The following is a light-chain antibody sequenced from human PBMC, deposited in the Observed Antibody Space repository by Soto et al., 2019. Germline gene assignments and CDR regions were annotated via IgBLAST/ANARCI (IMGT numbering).Light chain of an antibody. CDR1: SSDVGGYNY. V-gene: IGLV2-14*01. CDR2: EVS. J-gene: IGLJ1*01. CDR3: SSYTRSSTPYV. Sequence: QSALAQPASVSGSPGQSITISCTGTSSDVGGYNYVSWYQQPPGKAPKLMIYEVSNRPSGVSNRFSGSKSGNTASLTISGLKAEDEADYYCSSYTRSSTPYVFGTGTKVTVL.